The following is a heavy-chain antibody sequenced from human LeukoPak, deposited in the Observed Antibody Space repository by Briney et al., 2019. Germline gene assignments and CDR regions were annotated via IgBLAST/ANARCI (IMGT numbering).Heavy chain of an antibody. CDR1: GGSISSSNW. V-gene: IGHV4-4*02. CDR3: ERWDTAGGDFDY. Sequence: PSETLSLTCAVSGGSISSSNWWGWVRQPPGRGLEWCGEIYHSGSTNYNPSLKSRVTISVDKSKNQFSLKLRSVTAADTAVYYCERWDTAGGDFDYWGQGTLVTVSS. D-gene: IGHD5-18*01. J-gene: IGHJ4*02. CDR2: IYHSGST.